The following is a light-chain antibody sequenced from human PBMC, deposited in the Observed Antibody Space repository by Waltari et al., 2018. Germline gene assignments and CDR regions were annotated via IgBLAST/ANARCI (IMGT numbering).Light chain of an antibody. V-gene: IGKV3-15*01. J-gene: IGKJ4*01. CDR3: QQYNDWPLT. CDR1: QSVRKN. CDR2: DVS. Sequence: EIVMTQSPATLSVSPGERATLSCRASQSVRKNLAWYQQNPGQAPRLLIYDVSTRATGVPASFSGGGSGTVFTLTISSLQSEDFAVYYCQQYNDWPLTFGGGTKVVIK.